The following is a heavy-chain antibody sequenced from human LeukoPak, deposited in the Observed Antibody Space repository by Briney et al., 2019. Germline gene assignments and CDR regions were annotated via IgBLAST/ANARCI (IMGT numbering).Heavy chain of an antibody. CDR3: ARDLVVVPARFGMDV. Sequence: PSETLCLTCAVSGGSISSGGYYWSWIRQHPGKGLEWFGYSYYSGSTYYNPSLKSRVALSVDTAKNQFSLKLSSVTAEDTAVYYCARDLVVVPARFGMDVWGQGTTVTVSS. J-gene: IGHJ6*02. V-gene: IGHV4-31*11. D-gene: IGHD2-2*01. CDR2: SYYSGST. CDR1: GGSISSGGYY.